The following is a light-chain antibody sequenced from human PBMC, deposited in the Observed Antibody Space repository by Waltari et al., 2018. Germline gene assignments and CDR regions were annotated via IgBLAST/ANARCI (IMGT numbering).Light chain of an antibody. J-gene: IGKJ2*01. Sequence: LMTQSPPTLSVSPGARATLSCRASPSISRNLAWYQQKPGQAPRLLIYGASTRAPGIPHRFSGSESGNEFTLTTNSLKSEDFALYYCKQYNIMPTFGLGTRLGFK. V-gene: IGKV3-15*01. CDR3: KQYNIMPT. CDR1: PSISRN. CDR2: GAS.